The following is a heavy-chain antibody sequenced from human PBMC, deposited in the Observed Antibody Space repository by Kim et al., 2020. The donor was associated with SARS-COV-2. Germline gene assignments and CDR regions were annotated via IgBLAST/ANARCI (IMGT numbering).Heavy chain of an antibody. V-gene: IGHV4-39*01. D-gene: IGHD2-2*01. CDR2: IYYSGST. Sequence: SETLSLTCTVSGGSISSSSYYWGWIRQPPGKGLEWIGSIYYSGSTYYNPSLKSRVTISVDTSKNQFSLKLSSVTAADTAVYYCARQPHIPGYCSSTSCFDAFDIWGQGTMVTVSS. CDR3: ARQPHIPGYCSSTSCFDAFDI. J-gene: IGHJ3*02. CDR1: GGSISSSSYY.